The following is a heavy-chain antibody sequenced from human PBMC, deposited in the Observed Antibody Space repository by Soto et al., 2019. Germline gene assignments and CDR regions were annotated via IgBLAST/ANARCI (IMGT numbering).Heavy chain of an antibody. CDR3: ASRSEGGGSPDAFDI. CDR1: GYTFTSYA. CDR2: INAGNGNT. D-gene: IGHD2-15*01. V-gene: IGHV1-3*01. Sequence: ASVKVSCKASGYTFTSYAVHWVRQAPGQRLEWMGWINAGNGNTKYSQRFQGRVTITRDTSASTAYMELSSLRSEDTAVYYCASRSEGGGSPDAFDIWGQGTMVTVSS. J-gene: IGHJ3*02.